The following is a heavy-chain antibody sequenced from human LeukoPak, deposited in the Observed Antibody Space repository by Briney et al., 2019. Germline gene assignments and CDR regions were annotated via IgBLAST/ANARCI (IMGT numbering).Heavy chain of an antibody. CDR3: AKVGGSGTYLFDY. J-gene: IGHJ4*02. CDR1: GFSFSTYG. CDR2: IWYDGSKK. Sequence: GGSLRLSCAASGFSFSTYGMHWVRQAPGKGLEWVAVIWYDGSKKYSADSVKGRFTISRDDSKNTLYLQMNSLRPEDTAVYYCAKVGGSGTYLFDYWGQGTLVTVSS. V-gene: IGHV3-30*02. D-gene: IGHD3-10*01.